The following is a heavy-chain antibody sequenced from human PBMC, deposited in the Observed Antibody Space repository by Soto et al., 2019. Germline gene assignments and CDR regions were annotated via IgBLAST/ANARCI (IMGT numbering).Heavy chain of an antibody. J-gene: IGHJ6*02. V-gene: IGHV1-69*13. CDR1: GGTFSSYA. CDR2: IIPIFGTA. Sequence: SVKVSCKASGGTFSSYAISWVRQAPGQGLEWMGGIIPIFGTANYAQKFQGRVTITADESTSTAYMELSSLRSEDTAVYYCARANFSLGVTYYYYYGMDVWGQGTTVTVSS. CDR3: ARANFSLGVTYYYYYGMDV. D-gene: IGHD3-16*02.